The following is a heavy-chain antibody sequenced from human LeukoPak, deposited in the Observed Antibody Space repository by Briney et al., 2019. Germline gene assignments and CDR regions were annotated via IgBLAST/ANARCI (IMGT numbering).Heavy chain of an antibody. J-gene: IGHJ5*02. V-gene: IGHV3-7*03. Sequence: PGGSLRLSCAASGFTFGSCWMNWVRQTPGKGLEWVANINQDGSQKFYVDSVKGRFTISGDNAKNSLYLQMNSLRAEDTAVYYCASYGSGSYRFDPWGQGTLVTVSS. CDR1: GFTFGSCW. D-gene: IGHD3-10*01. CDR3: ASYGSGSYRFDP. CDR2: INQDGSQK.